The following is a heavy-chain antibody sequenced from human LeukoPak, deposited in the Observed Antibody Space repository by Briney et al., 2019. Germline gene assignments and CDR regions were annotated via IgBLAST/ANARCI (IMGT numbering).Heavy chain of an antibody. CDR3: ARDYYGSGPRALDI. CDR2: ISGYNGNT. J-gene: IGHJ3*02. V-gene: IGHV1-18*01. D-gene: IGHD3-10*01. Sequence: WASVKVSCKASGYTFTSYGISWVRQAPGQGLEWMGWISGYNGNTNYAQELQGRVTMTTDTSTSTAYMELRSLRSDDTAVYYCARDYYGSGPRALDIWGQGTMVTVSS. CDR1: GYTFTSYG.